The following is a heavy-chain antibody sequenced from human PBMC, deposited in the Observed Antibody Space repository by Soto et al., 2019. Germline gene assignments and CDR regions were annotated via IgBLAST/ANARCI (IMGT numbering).Heavy chain of an antibody. CDR3: ARSGSYSWLPY. D-gene: IGHD1-26*01. J-gene: IGHJ4*02. CDR1: GFTFSSYA. Sequence: GGSLRLSCAASGFTFSSYALSWVRQAPGKGLEWVSSVSPSGSSYYADSVMGRFTISRDNSKNTLYLQMNSLKAEDSALYYCARSGSYSWLPYWGQGTLVTVSS. CDR2: VSPSGSS. V-gene: IGHV3-23*01.